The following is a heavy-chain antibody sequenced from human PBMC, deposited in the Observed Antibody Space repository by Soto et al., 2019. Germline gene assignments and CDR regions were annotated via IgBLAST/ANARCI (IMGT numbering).Heavy chain of an antibody. Sequence: QVQLVESGGGVVQPGRSLRLSCAASGFSFSSYGRHWVRQAPGKGLGWVAVISYDVTNKYYADSVKGRFTISRDNSKNTLYLQMNSLRAEDTAVYYCAKDLRIAVAGTDYFDSWGQGTLVTVSS. V-gene: IGHV3-30*18. J-gene: IGHJ4*02. CDR2: ISYDVTNK. CDR1: GFSFSSYG. D-gene: IGHD6-19*01. CDR3: AKDLRIAVAGTDYFDS.